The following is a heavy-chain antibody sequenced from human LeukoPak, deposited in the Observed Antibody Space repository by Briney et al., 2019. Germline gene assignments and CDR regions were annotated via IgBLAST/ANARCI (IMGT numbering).Heavy chain of an antibody. CDR3: ARGGSSGRTGDY. J-gene: IGHJ4*02. CDR2: IYSSGFT. V-gene: IGHV4-4*07. Sequence: SETLSLTCTVSGRSISRYWWGWIRQPAGKGLEWIGHIYSSGFTNYNPSLKSRVTMSVDTSKNQFSLNLSSVTAADTAVYYCARGGSSGRTGDYWGQGTLVTVTS. CDR1: GRSISRYW. D-gene: IGHD1-1*01.